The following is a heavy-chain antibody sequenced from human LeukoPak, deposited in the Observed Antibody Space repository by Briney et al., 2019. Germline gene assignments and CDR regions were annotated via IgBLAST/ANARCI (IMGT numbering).Heavy chain of an antibody. CDR2: ISAYNGNT. Sequence: GASVKVSCKASGYTFTSYGISWVRQAPGQGLEWMGWISAYNGNTNYAQKLQGRVTMTTDTSTSTAYMELSRLRSDDTAVYYCAREWQWLVPYYYYYYMDVWGKGTTVTVSS. CDR1: GYTFTSYG. D-gene: IGHD6-19*01. V-gene: IGHV1-18*01. J-gene: IGHJ6*03. CDR3: AREWQWLVPYYYYYYMDV.